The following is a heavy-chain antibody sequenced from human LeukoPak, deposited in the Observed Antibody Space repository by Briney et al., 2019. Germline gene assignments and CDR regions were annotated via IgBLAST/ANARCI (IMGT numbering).Heavy chain of an antibody. D-gene: IGHD3-16*01. Sequence: SETLSLTCAVYGGSFSGYYWSWIRQPPGKGLEWIGEINHSGSTNYNPSLKSRVTISVDTSKNQFSLKLSSVTAADTAVYYCARGRGGGFFDYWGQGTLVTVSS. CDR2: INHSGST. CDR1: GGSFSGYY. J-gene: IGHJ4*02. CDR3: ARGRGGGFFDY. V-gene: IGHV4-34*01.